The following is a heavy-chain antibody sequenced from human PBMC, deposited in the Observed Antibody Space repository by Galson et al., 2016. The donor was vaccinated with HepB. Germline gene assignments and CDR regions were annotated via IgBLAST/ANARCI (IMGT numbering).Heavy chain of an antibody. CDR1: GYAFTNHA. D-gene: IGHD2-21*01. J-gene: IGHJ3*02. V-gene: IGHV1-3*01. CDR3: AGGLPMLFNAFDI. Sequence: SVKVSCKASGYAFTNHAIHWVRQAPGQRLEWMGWINDGNGNRKYSQKFQGRVTITRDTSTSTVSMELSSLRSEDTAVYYCAGGLPMLFNAFDIWGQGTLLAVSS. CDR2: INDGNGNR.